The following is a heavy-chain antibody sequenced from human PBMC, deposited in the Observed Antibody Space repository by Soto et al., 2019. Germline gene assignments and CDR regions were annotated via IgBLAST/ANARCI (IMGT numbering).Heavy chain of an antibody. D-gene: IGHD4-4*01. CDR1: GFSISDHY. J-gene: IGHJ6*02. CDR3: SRPLSTVTTVLDV. Sequence: EVQLVESGGGLVQPGGSLRLSCAASGFSISDHYIDWVRQGPGKGLEWVGRTRDKGNSYSTAYAASVKGRFTISRDDSKNSVCLQMNSLTTEDTAVYYCSRPLSTVTTVLDVWGQGTTVTVSS. CDR2: TRDKGNSYST. V-gene: IGHV3-72*01.